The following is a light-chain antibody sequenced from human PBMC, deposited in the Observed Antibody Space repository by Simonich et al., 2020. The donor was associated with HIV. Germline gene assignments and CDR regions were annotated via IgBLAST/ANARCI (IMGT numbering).Light chain of an antibody. Sequence: DIVMTQSPDSLDVSLGERATISCKSSQRVLYSSNNKNYLAWYQQKPGQPPNLLIYWASTREAGVPDRFSGSGSGTDFTLTISSLQAEDVAVYYCQQYYSAPLTFGQGTKVEIK. CDR1: QRVLYSSNNKNY. CDR3: QQYYSAPLT. CDR2: WAS. J-gene: IGKJ1*01. V-gene: IGKV4-1*01.